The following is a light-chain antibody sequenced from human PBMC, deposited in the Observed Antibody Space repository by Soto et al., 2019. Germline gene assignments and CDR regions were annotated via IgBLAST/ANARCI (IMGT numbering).Light chain of an antibody. V-gene: IGLV1-44*01. J-gene: IGLJ7*01. Sequence: QSVLTQPPSASGTPGQKVTISCSGSNSNIGSNTVSWFQQLPGRAPKLLLYNNIYRPXXXXXXFSGSKSGTSVSLAISGLXXXXXXXXXCAAWDDSLDGHVVFGGGTQLTVL. CDR1: NSNIGSNT. CDR2: NNI. CDR3: AAWDDSLDGHVV.